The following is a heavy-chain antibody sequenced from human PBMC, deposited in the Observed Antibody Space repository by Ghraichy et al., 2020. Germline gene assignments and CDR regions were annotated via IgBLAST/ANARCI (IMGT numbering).Heavy chain of an antibody. D-gene: IGHD3-3*01. J-gene: IGHJ4*02. Sequence: SQTLSLTCAVYGGSFSGYYWSWIRQPPGKGLEWIGEINHSGSTNYNPSLKSRVTISVDTSKNQFSLKLSSVTAADTAVYYCARSWSGYYSHVDYWGQGTMVTVSS. V-gene: IGHV4-34*01. CDR1: GGSFSGYY. CDR2: INHSGST. CDR3: ARSWSGYYSHVDY.